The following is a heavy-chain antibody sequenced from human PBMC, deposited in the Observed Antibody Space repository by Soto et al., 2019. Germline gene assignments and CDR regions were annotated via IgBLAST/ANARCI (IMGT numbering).Heavy chain of an antibody. Sequence: QITLKESGHTLVRPTQTLTLTCAFSGFSLSTSGVGVGRIRQPPGKALEWLAAIYWDDSKHYSPSLRSRLTITKNTSKTQVVLTMTTMDPMDTSTYYCAPTGPEAWPLEYWGQGTLGTVSS. CDR2: IYWDDSK. V-gene: IGHV2-5*02. CDR1: GFSLSTSGVG. CDR3: APTGPEAWPLEY. J-gene: IGHJ4*02.